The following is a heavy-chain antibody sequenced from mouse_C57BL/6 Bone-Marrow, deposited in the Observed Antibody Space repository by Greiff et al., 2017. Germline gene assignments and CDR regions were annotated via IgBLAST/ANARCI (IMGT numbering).Heavy chain of an antibody. V-gene: IGHV1-85*01. CDR1: GYTFTDYD. J-gene: IGHJ1*03. CDR3: ARVEYDGASGDWYFDV. D-gene: IGHD1-1*01. CDR2: IYPRDGST. Sequence: VQLQESGPELVKPGASVKLSCKASGYTFTDYDINWVKQRPGQGLEWIGWIYPRDGSTKYNKKFKGKATLTVDTSSSTAYMELHSLSSEDSAVYFCARVEYDGASGDWYFDVWGTGNTVTVSS.